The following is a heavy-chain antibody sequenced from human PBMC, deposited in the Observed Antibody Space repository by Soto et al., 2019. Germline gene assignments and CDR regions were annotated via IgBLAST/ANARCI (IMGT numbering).Heavy chain of an antibody. Sequence: QVQLVESGGSVVQPGRSLRLSCAASGFTFSDYGMHWVRQAPGKGLEWVAVISYDGTNKYYAESVQARFTISRDNSKNTLYLQLNSLRVDDTAVYYCAKSVRYCIGTSCSPEAFDVWGQGTVVTVSS. CDR2: ISYDGTNK. J-gene: IGHJ3*01. D-gene: IGHD2-2*01. V-gene: IGHV3-30*18. CDR1: GFTFSDYG. CDR3: AKSVRYCIGTSCSPEAFDV.